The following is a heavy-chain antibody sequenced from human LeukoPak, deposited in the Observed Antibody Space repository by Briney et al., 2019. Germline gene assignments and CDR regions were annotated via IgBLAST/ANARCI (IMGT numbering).Heavy chain of an antibody. J-gene: IGHJ4*03. D-gene: IGHD5-24*01. Sequence: SETLSLTCAVYGGSFSRYYWSWIRQSPGKGLEWIAEIDHRGDTNYNPSVKSRVTISVDTSKNQFSLKVRSLSAADTAVYYCARGATISETRYFDFWGQGTPVTVSS. CDR3: ARGATISETRYFDF. CDR2: IDHRGDT. CDR1: GGSFSRYY. V-gene: IGHV4-34*01.